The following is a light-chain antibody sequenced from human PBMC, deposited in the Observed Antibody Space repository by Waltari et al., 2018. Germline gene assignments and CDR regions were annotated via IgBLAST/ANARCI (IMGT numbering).Light chain of an antibody. J-gene: IGKJ2*01. V-gene: IGKV1-39*01. Sequence: DIQMTQSPSSLSASVGDRVSITCRASKSISNFLNWYQQKPGEAPKLLIYSASTLQSWVPSRFSGAGSGTDFSLTIISLQPEDFASYYCQQSSTTPSTFGQGTKLEIK. CDR3: QQSSTTPST. CDR1: KSISNF. CDR2: SAS.